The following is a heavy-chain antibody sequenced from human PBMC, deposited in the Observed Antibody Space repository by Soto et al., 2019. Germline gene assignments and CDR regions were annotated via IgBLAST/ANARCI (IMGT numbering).Heavy chain of an antibody. V-gene: IGHV3-74*01. J-gene: IGHJ4*02. Sequence: EVQLVESGGGLVQPGGSLRLSCAASGFTFSGSWMHWVRQAPGKGLVWVSRINDDGSATSYADFVKGRFAISRDNAKDPLFLQMNGLRAEDTAVYYCARGIFGSGTANDYWGQGTLVTVSS. CDR1: GFTFSGSW. D-gene: IGHD3-10*01. CDR2: INDDGSAT. CDR3: ARGIFGSGTANDY.